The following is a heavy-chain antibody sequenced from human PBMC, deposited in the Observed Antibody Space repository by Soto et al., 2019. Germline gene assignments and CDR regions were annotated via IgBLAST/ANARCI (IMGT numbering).Heavy chain of an antibody. CDR3: AKGVGYRLDAFDI. J-gene: IGHJ3*02. CDR2: NSASGGST. Sequence: GGSLRLSCAASGFTFGTYAMSWVRQAPGKGPEWVSTNSASGGSTYYADSVKGRFTISRDNSKNTLYLQMNSLRADDTAVYFCAKGVGYRLDAFDIWGQGTMVTVSS. V-gene: IGHV3-23*01. D-gene: IGHD3-16*02. CDR1: GFTFGTYA.